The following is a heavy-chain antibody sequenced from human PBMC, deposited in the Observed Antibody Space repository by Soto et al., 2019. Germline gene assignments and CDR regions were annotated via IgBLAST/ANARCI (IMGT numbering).Heavy chain of an antibody. D-gene: IGHD6-19*01. J-gene: IGHJ4*02. Sequence: QLLESGPGLVKPSETLSLTCIVSGGSISSSSYYWGWIRQPPGKGLEWIGSIYYSGSTYYNPSLKSRVTISVDTSKNQFSLKLSSVTAADTAVYYCARRMRSSGWYGGNYFDYWGQGTLVTVSS. CDR2: IYYSGST. V-gene: IGHV4-39*01. CDR3: ARRMRSSGWYGGNYFDY. CDR1: GGSISSSSYY.